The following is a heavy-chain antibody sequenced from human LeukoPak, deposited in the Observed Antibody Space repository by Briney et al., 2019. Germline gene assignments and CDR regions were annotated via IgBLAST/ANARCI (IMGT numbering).Heavy chain of an antibody. CDR2: ISWNSGSI. V-gene: IGHV3-9*01. CDR3: AKVGLRVGLYNRFDP. Sequence: PGVSLRLSCAASGFTFDDYAMHWVRQAPGKGLEWVSGISWNSGSIGYADSVKGRFTISRDNAKNSLYLQMNSLRAEDTALYYCAKVGLRVGLYNRFDPWGQGTLVTVSS. J-gene: IGHJ5*02. D-gene: IGHD5-12*01. CDR1: GFTFDDYA.